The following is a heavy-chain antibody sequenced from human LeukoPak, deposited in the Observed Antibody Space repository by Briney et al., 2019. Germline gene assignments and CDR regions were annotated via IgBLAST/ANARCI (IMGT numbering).Heavy chain of an antibody. CDR1: GGSISSSSYY. CDR2: IYYSGST. Sequence: SETLTLTCTVSGGSISSSSYYWGWIRQPPGKGLEWIGSIYYSGSTYYNPSLKSRVTISVDTSKNQFSLKLSSVTAADTAVYYCARQELYCSSTSCYTVYFDYWGQGTLVTVSS. CDR3: ARQELYCSSTSCYTVYFDY. J-gene: IGHJ4*02. D-gene: IGHD2-2*02. V-gene: IGHV4-39*01.